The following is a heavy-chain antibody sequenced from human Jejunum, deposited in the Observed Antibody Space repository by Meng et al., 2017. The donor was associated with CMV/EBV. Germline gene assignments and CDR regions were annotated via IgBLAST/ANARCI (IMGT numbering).Heavy chain of an antibody. CDR2: TYYRSKWYN. CDR3: ARENGYEWYFDF. V-gene: IGHV6-1*01. Sequence: HLPPSGPGRGNPPRPLSLTSALSVASVSSIGAIWHWIRQSPSRGLEWLGKTYYRSKWYNDYAPSVKSRITVKPDTSKNPFSLQLNSVTPEDTAVYYCARENGYEWYFDFWGRGTLVTVSS. CDR1: VASVSSIGAI. D-gene: IGHD6-13*01. J-gene: IGHJ2*01.